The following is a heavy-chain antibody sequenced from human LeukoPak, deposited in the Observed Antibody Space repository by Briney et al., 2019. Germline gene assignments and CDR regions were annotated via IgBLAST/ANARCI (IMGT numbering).Heavy chain of an antibody. V-gene: IGHV1-69*13. J-gene: IGHJ5*02. D-gene: IGHD4-17*01. CDR1: GGTFSSYA. CDR3: AGSTTVTTFWFDP. Sequence: ASVTVSCKASGGTFSSYAISWVRQAPGQGLEWMGGIIPIFGTANYAQKFQGRVTITADESTSTAYMELSSLRSEDTAVYYCAGSTTVTTFWFDPWGQGTLVTVSS. CDR2: IIPIFGTA.